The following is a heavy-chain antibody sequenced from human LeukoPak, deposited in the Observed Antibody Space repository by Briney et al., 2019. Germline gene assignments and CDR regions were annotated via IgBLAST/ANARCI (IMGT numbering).Heavy chain of an antibody. V-gene: IGHV1-2*02. J-gene: IGHJ4*02. CDR1: GYTFASYG. CDR3: AREVAAAFYFDY. CDR2: INPNSGGT. D-gene: IGHD6-13*01. Sequence: ASVKVSCKASGYTFASYGISWVRQAPGQGLEWMGWINPNSGGTNYAQKFQGRVTMTRDTSISTAYMELSGLRSDDTAVYYCAREVAAAFYFDYWGQGTLVTVSS.